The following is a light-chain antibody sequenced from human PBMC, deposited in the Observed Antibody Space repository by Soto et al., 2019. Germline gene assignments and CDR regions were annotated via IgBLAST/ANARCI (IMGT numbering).Light chain of an antibody. Sequence: QSVLTQPTSASGTPGQTVIISCSGSSSNIGSNTVNWYQQLPGTAPKLLIFSNSQRPSGVPDRFSGSRSGTSASLPITGVQSEDEAHYYCAAWDDGLNALVFGGGTKLTVL. CDR2: SNS. CDR3: AAWDDGLNALV. J-gene: IGLJ2*01. CDR1: SSNIGSNT. V-gene: IGLV1-44*01.